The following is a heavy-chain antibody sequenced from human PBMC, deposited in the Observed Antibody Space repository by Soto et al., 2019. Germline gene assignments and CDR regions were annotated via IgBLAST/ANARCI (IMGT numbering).Heavy chain of an antibody. V-gene: IGHV4-59*08. CDR2: IYYSGST. J-gene: IGHJ4*02. Sequence: LETLSLTCTVSGGSISSYYWSWIRQPPGKGLEWIGYIYYSGSTNYNPSLKSRVTISVDTSKNQFSLKLSSVTAADTAVYYCARLHYDILTGYYSYYFDYWGQGTLVTVSS. CDR1: GGSISSYY. D-gene: IGHD3-9*01. CDR3: ARLHYDILTGYYSYYFDY.